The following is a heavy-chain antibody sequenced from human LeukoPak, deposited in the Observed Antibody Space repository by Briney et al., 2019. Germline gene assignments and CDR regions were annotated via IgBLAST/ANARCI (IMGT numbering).Heavy chain of an antibody. V-gene: IGHV3-33*01. J-gene: IGHJ6*02. Sequence: GGSLRLSCAASGFTFSSYAMHWVRQASGKGLEWVAVIWHDGSNKYYAASVKGRFTVSRDNSKNTLYLQINSLGAKDTAVYYCARERVTGTSYYYYYGMDVWGQGTTVTVSS. CDR2: IWHDGSNK. CDR1: GFTFSSYA. D-gene: IGHD6-19*01. CDR3: ARERVTGTSYYYYYGMDV.